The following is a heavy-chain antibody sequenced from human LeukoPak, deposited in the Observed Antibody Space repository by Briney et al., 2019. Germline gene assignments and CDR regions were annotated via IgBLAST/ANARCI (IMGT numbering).Heavy chain of an antibody. D-gene: IGHD4-17*01. J-gene: IGHJ3*02. V-gene: IGHV4-4*02. CDR3: ARGPKPDRYDYGDYVAFDI. CDR1: GGSISSSNW. Sequence: SGTLSLTCAVSGGSISSSNWWSWFRQPPGKGLEWIGEIYHSGSTNYNPSLKSRVTISVDKSKNQFSLKLSSVTAADMAVYYCARGPKPDRYDYGDYVAFDIWGQGTMVTVSS. CDR2: IYHSGST.